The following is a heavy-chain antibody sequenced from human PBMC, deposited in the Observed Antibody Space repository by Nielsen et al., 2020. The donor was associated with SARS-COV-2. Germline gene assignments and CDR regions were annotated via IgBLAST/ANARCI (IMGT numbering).Heavy chain of an antibody. V-gene: IGHV4-59*04. CDR2: IYYSGST. Sequence: SETLPLTCTVSVGSISSYYWSWIRQPPGKGLEWIGYIYYSGSTYYNPSLKSRVTISVDTSKNQFSLKLSSVTAADTAVYYCARHVLLWFGELYYFDYWGQGTLVTVSS. CDR1: VGSISSYY. D-gene: IGHD3-10*01. J-gene: IGHJ4*02. CDR3: ARHVLLWFGELYYFDY.